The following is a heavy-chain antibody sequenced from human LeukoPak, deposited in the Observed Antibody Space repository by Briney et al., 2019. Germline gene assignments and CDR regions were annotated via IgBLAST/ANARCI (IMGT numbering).Heavy chain of an antibody. V-gene: IGHV1-2*02. CDR1: GYTFTGYY. J-gene: IGHJ5*02. CDR3: ARDLQAGEVGNWFDP. CDR2: INPNSGGT. Sequence: EASVKVSCKASGYTFTGYYMHWVRQAPGQGLEWMGWINPNSGGTNYAQKFQGRVTMTRDMSISTAYMELSRLRSDDTAVYYCARDLQAGEVGNWFDPWGQGTLVTVSS. D-gene: IGHD7-27*01.